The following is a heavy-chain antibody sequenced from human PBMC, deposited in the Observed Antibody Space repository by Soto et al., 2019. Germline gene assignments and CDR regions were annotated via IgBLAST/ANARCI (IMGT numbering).Heavy chain of an antibody. Sequence: QVQLVESGGGVVQPGRSLRLSCAASGFTFSSYGMHWVRQAPGKGLEWVAVIWYDGSNKYYADSVKGRFTISRDNSKNTLYLQMNSLRAEDTAVYYCAYLGIVVEQTGDDAFDIWGQGTMVTVSS. CDR2: IWYDGSNK. D-gene: IGHD3-22*01. J-gene: IGHJ3*02. CDR1: GFTFSSYG. CDR3: AYLGIVVEQTGDDAFDI. V-gene: IGHV3-33*01.